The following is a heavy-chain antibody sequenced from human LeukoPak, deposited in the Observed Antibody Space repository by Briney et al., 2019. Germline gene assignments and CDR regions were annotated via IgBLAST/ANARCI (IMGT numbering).Heavy chain of an antibody. J-gene: IGHJ4*02. CDR2: IYYSGST. CDR3: ARDYYDSSGYYPFDY. Sequence: SETLSLTCTVSGGSISSYYWSWIRQPPGKGLEWIGYIYYSGSTNYNPSLKSRVTISVDTSKNQFSLKLSSVTAADTAVYYCARDYYDSSGYYPFDYWGQGTLVTVSS. V-gene: IGHV4-59*01. D-gene: IGHD3-22*01. CDR1: GGSISSYY.